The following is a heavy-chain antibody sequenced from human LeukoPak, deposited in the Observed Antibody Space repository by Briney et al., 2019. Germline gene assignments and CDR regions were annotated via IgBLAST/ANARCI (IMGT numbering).Heavy chain of an antibody. CDR3: AKGSYYDSSGYYFDY. CDR2: ISHDGSNK. V-gene: IGHV3-30*18. Sequence: GRSLRLSCAASGFTFSGYGMHWVRQAPGKGLEWVAVISHDGSNKYYADSVKGRFTISGDNSKNTLYLQMNSLRAEDTAVYYCAKGSYYDSSGYYFDYWGQGTLVTVSS. CDR1: GFTFSGYG. J-gene: IGHJ4*02. D-gene: IGHD3-22*01.